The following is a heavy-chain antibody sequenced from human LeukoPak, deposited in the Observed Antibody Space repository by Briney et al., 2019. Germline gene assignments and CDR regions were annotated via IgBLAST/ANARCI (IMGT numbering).Heavy chain of an antibody. Sequence: SETLSLTCTVSGGSITGYYWSWLRQPPGKGLEWIGYIYYSGSTNYNPSLKSRVTISVDTSKNQFSLKLSSVTAADTAVYYCARGFRGFDYYFDYWGQGTLVTVSS. D-gene: IGHD3-10*01. V-gene: IGHV4-59*01. CDR2: IYYSGST. CDR1: GGSITGYY. J-gene: IGHJ4*02. CDR3: ARGFRGFDYYFDY.